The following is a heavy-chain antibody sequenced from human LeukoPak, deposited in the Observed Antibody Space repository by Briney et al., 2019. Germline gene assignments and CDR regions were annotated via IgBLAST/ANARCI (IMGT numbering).Heavy chain of an antibody. D-gene: IGHD3-10*01. CDR1: GFTFNIYW. Sequence: GGSLRLSCAASGFTFNIYWMSWVRQAPGKGLEWVANIDPDGSEKQYGDSVKGRFTTSRDNAKNSLYLQMNSLRAEDTAIYYCERIYYFGDNNWRYFDNWGQGTLVTVSS. J-gene: IGHJ4*02. CDR3: ERIYYFGDNNWRYFDN. CDR2: IDPDGSEK. V-gene: IGHV3-7*01.